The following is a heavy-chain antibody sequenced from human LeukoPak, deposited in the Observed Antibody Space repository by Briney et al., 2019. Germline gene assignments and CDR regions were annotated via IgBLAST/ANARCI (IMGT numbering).Heavy chain of an antibody. CDR3: PRRWELPNYYMHV. CDR2: IGAYNGNT. Sequence: GASVKVSCKASGYTFTSYGISWVRQAPGQGLEWMGWIGAYNGNTNYAQKLQGRVTMTTDTSTSTAYMELKSLRSDDTAVYYCPRRWELPNYYMHVWGKGTTVTVSS. V-gene: IGHV1-18*01. D-gene: IGHD1-26*01. CDR1: GYTFTSYG. J-gene: IGHJ6*03.